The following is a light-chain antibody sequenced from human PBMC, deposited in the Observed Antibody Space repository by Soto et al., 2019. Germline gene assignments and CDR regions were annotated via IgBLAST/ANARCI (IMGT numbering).Light chain of an antibody. CDR3: QQYNSWPPCT. J-gene: IGKJ2*02. Sequence: EIVLTQSPATLSVSPGERATLSCRASQSVSSNLAWYQQKPGQAPRLLIYDTSSRATGFPARFSGSGSGTEFTLTISSLQSEDIAVYYCQQYNSWPPCTFGQGTKVEIK. V-gene: IGKV3-15*01. CDR1: QSVSSN. CDR2: DTS.